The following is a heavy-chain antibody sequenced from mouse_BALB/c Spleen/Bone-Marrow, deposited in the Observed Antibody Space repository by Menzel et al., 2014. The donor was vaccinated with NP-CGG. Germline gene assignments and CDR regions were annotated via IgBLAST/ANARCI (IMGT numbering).Heavy chain of an antibody. CDR2: ISSGSSTI. J-gene: IGHJ2*01. Sequence: EVKLVESGGGLVQPGGSRKLSCAASGFTFSSFGMHWVRQAPEKGLEWVAYISSGSSTIYYADTLKGRFTISRDNPKNTLFLQMTSLRSEDTAMYYCARSRLRRYYFDYWGQGTTLTVSS. CDR3: ARSRLRRYYFDY. CDR1: GFTFSSFG. V-gene: IGHV5-17*02. D-gene: IGHD3-2*02.